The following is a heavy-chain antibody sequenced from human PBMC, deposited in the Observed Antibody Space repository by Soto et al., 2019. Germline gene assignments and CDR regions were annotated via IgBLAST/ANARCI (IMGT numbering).Heavy chain of an antibody. D-gene: IGHD2-21*02. J-gene: IGHJ6*02. CDR2: MYNTGST. Sequence: SDTLSLTCTVSRVSIGSYYWSWTWQPPGMGLECIGYMYNTGSTIYNPSLKGRVSISVDTSKNQFSLKLNSVTAADTAVYYCARDLWGYCGADCYPLDVWGQGTTVTVS. CDR3: ARDLWGYCGADCYPLDV. V-gene: IGHV4-59*01. CDR1: RVSIGSYY.